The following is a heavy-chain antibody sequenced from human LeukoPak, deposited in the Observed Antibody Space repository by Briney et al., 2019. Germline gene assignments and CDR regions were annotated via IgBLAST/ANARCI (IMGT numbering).Heavy chain of an antibody. Sequence: PGGSLRLSCAASGFTFSSYAMHWVRQAPGKGLEWVALIPYDGSDKYYADSVKGRFTVSRDNSKNTLYLQINSLRAEDTAAYYCVRGAYSSSWLNFDYWGQGTLVTVSS. J-gene: IGHJ4*02. CDR3: VRGAYSSSWLNFDY. V-gene: IGHV3-30*04. CDR2: IPYDGSDK. D-gene: IGHD6-13*01. CDR1: GFTFSSYA.